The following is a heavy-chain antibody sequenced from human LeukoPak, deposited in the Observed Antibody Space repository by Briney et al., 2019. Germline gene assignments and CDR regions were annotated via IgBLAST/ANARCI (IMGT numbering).Heavy chain of an antibody. Sequence: GGSLRLSCAASGFTFSSYTMNWVRQAPGKGLEWVAAISSSSRDIFYADSVKGRFTISRDNSKNTLYLQMNSLRAEDTAVYYCARDHFGYDILTGTDAFDIWGQGTMVTVSS. J-gene: IGHJ3*02. CDR1: GFTFSSYT. CDR2: ISSSSRDI. V-gene: IGHV3-21*01. D-gene: IGHD3-9*01. CDR3: ARDHFGYDILTGTDAFDI.